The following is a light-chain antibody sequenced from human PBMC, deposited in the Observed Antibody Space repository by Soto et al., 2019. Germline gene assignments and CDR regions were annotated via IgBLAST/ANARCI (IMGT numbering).Light chain of an antibody. J-gene: IGLJ1*01. V-gene: IGLV2-23*01. CDR2: EGS. CDR1: SSDVGTYNL. Sequence: QSVLTQPASVSGSPGQSIIISCTGTSSDVGTYNLVSWYQQYPATAPKLMIYEGSKRPSAVSNRFSGSQSGNAASLTISGLQAEDEADYYCCSYAGSGTYVFGSGTKLTVL. CDR3: CSYAGSGTYV.